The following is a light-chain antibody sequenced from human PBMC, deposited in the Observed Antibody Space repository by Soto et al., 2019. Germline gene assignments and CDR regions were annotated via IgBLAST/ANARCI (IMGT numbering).Light chain of an antibody. Sequence: QSVLTQPASVSGSPGQSITISCTGTSSDVGGYNYISWYQQHPGKAPKFIIYDVRNRPSGVSNRFSGSRSGNTASLTISGLPAEDEADYYCSSYTSSSTVIFGGGTKVTVL. J-gene: IGLJ2*01. V-gene: IGLV2-14*01. CDR3: SSYTSSSTVI. CDR1: SSDVGGYNY. CDR2: DVR.